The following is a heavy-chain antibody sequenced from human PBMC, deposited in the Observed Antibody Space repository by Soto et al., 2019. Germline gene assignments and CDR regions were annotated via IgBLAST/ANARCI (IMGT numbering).Heavy chain of an antibody. CDR2: IIPIPGIA. CDR1: GDTFSSHT. D-gene: IGHD4-17*01. J-gene: IGHJ4*02. Sequence: QVQLVQSEAEVKKPGSSVKVSCKASGDTFSSHTFSWVRQAPGQGLEWMGRIIPIPGIANYAQRFQGRVTIAADISTATAHMELTSLKTDDTAVYYCAREENGDLGDYWGQGTLVTLSS. CDR3: AREENGDLGDY. V-gene: IGHV1-69*08.